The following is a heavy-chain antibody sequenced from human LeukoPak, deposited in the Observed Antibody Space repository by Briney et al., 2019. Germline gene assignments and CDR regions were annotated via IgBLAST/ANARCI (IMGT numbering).Heavy chain of an antibody. D-gene: IGHD3-10*01. Sequence: ASVKVSCKVSGYTLTELSMHWVRQAPGKGREWMGGFDPEDGETIYAQKFQGRVTMTEDTSTDTAYMELSSLRSEDTAVYYCARGLITMVRGVIIKGEYYYMDVWGKGTTVTVSS. J-gene: IGHJ6*03. CDR2: FDPEDGET. CDR3: ARGLITMVRGVIIKGEYYYMDV. V-gene: IGHV1-24*01. CDR1: GYTLTELS.